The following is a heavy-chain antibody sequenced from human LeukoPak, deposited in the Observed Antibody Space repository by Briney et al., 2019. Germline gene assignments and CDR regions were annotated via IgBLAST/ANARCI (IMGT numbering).Heavy chain of an antibody. CDR1: GFTFSNSW. Sequence: GGSLRLSCTASGFTFSNSWMSWVRQAPGKGLEWVANIRQDGSEKYYVDSVKGRFTISRDNAKNSLFLQMNRLRAEDTAVYYCARNQYWGQGTLVTVSS. CDR2: IRQDGSEK. D-gene: IGHD4-11*01. J-gene: IGHJ4*02. CDR3: ARNQY. V-gene: IGHV3-7*01.